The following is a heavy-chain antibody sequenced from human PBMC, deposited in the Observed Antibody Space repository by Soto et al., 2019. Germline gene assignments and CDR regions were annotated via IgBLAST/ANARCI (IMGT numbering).Heavy chain of an antibody. Sequence: GASVKVSCKASGYTFTGYYMHWVRQAPGQGLEWMGWINPNSGGTNYAQKLQGRVTMTRDTSISTAYMELSRPRSDETAVYDCGREGGWGMILDYWGQGTLVTVSS. CDR2: INPNSGGT. CDR1: GYTFTGYY. J-gene: IGHJ4*02. V-gene: IGHV1-2*02. D-gene: IGHD2-8*02. CDR3: GREGGWGMILDY.